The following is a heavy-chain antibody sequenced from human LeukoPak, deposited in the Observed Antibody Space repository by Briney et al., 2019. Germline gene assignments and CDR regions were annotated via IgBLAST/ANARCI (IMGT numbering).Heavy chain of an antibody. CDR1: GGSISSSYFY. V-gene: IGHV4-39*07. Sequence: PSETLSLTCTASGGSISSSYFYWGWIRQAPGKGLEWIGSIYFTGTTYYKPSLKSRVTISIDTSKNQFSLKLKSVTAADTAVYYCARDGAHSCSGGSCYSRRGYFEYWGQGVLVTVSS. CDR2: IYFTGTT. J-gene: IGHJ4*02. D-gene: IGHD2-15*01. CDR3: ARDGAHSCSGGSCYSRRGYFEY.